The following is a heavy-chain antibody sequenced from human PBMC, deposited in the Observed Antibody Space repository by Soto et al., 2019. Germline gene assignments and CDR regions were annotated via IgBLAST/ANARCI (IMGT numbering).Heavy chain of an antibody. V-gene: IGHV1-46*01. D-gene: IGHD4-17*01. J-gene: IGHJ5*02. CDR1: GYTFTTYY. Sequence: ASVKVSCKASGYTFTTYYLHWVRQAPGHGLEWMGIINPSGGSTNYAQRFQGRVTMTSDTSTSTVYMELSSLRADDTAVYYCARVVVPTTATTSNWFDPWGQGTLVTVSS. CDR2: INPSGGST. CDR3: ARVVVPTTATTSNWFDP.